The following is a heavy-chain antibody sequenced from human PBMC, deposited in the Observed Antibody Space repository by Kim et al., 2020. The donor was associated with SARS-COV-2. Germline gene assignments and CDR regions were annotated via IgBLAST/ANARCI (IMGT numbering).Heavy chain of an antibody. CDR2: MYYTGST. Sequence: SETLSLTCTVSGGSIISTSYYWGWIRQPPGEKMEWIGSMYYTGSTYYNPSLKRRVALSVDTSRNQFSQKLTSVSAADTAVYYCAKSCIGDLFPVCFDPWG. J-gene: IGHJ5*02. CDR1: GGSIISTSYY. V-gene: IGHV4-39*01. CDR3: AKSCIGDLFPVCFDP. D-gene: IGHD3-10*01.